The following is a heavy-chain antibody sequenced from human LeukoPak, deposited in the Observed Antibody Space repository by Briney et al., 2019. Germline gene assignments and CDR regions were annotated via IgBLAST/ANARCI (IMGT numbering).Heavy chain of an antibody. J-gene: IGHJ4*02. CDR3: ARAFFGYSSSAVGD. CDR1: GGSISSGSYY. D-gene: IGHD6-6*01. CDR2: IYTSGST. Sequence: SQTLSLTCTVSGGSISSGSYYWSWTRQPAGKGLEWIGRIYTSGSTNYNPPLKSRVTISVDTSKNQFSLKLSSVTAADTAVYYCARAFFGYSSSAVGDWGQGTLVTVSS. V-gene: IGHV4-61*02.